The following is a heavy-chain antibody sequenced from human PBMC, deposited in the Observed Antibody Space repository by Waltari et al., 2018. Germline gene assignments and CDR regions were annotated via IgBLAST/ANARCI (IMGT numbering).Heavy chain of an antibody. CDR1: GYRSNNPW. CDR3: ARQERGGERRIDY. D-gene: IGHD1-26*01. V-gene: IGHV5-51*01. CDR2: IYPCYSET. J-gene: IGHJ4*02. Sequence: EVQLVQSGAEVKQPGESLKISCEGSGYRSNNPWSAWVRKMPGKGLEWMGIIYPCYSETGYSPSFQGKVTISADRSISTAYLQWSSLKASDTARYYCARQERGGERRIDYWGQGTLVTVSS.